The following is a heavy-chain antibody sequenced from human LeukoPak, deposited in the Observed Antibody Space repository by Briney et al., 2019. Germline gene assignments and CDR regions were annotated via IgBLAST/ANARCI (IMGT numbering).Heavy chain of an antibody. CDR1: EYSSTTHW. CDR2: IYHGDSDP. V-gene: IGHV5-51*01. CDR3: ARRGSYYYGMDV. D-gene: IGHD3-10*01. Sequence: GESLKISCKGSEYSSTTHWIGWVRQMPGKGLELMGIIYHGDSDPRYGPSFQGQVTISADKSVSTAYLQWSSLKASDTAMYYCARRGSYYYGMDVWGQGTTVTVSS. J-gene: IGHJ6*02.